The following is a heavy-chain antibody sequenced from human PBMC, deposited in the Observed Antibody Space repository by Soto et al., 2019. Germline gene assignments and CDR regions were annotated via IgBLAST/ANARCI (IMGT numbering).Heavy chain of an antibody. CDR2: IYWDDDK. J-gene: IGHJ4*02. Sequence: SRPTLVNPTQTLTLTCTFSGFSLSKSGVGVGWIRQPPGKALEWLALIYWDDDKRYSPSLKSRLTITKDTSKNQVVLTMTNMDPVDTATYYCAHRPSYCSGGSCYSGFDYWGQGTLVTVSS. CDR1: GFSLSKSGVG. D-gene: IGHD2-15*01. CDR3: AHRPSYCSGGSCYSGFDY. V-gene: IGHV2-5*02.